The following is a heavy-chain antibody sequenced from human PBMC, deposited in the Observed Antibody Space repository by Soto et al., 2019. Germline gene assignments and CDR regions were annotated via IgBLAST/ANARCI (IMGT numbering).Heavy chain of an antibody. D-gene: IGHD3-3*01. V-gene: IGHV3-21*01. J-gene: IGHJ3*02. CDR2: ISSSSSYI. Sequence: GGSLRLSCAASRFTFSSYSMNWVRQAPGKGLEWVSSISSSSSYIYYADSVKGRFTISRDNAKNSLYLQMNRLRAEDTAVYYCATLNYVYWSRNQPEACVSWGQGSRVTVSS. CDR3: ATLNYVYWSRNQPEACVS. CDR1: RFTFSSYS.